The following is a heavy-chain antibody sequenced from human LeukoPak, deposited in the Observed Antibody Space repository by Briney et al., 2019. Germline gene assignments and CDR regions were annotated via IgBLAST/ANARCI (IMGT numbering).Heavy chain of an antibody. CDR1: GFIFSSYA. Sequence: GGSLRLSCAASGFIFSSYAMSWVRQAPGKGLEWVTGIGGSSSGTYYADSVKGRFTISRDNSKNTLYLQMNSLRAGDTAVYYCAKSYSGSYYGHIDYWGQGTLVSVSS. J-gene: IGHJ4*02. V-gene: IGHV3-23*01. CDR3: AKSYSGSYYGHIDY. CDR2: IGGSSSGT. D-gene: IGHD1-26*01.